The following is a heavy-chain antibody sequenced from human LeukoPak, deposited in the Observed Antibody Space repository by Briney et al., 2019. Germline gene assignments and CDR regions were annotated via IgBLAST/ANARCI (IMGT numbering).Heavy chain of an antibody. CDR2: INPKSGVT. D-gene: IGHD3-16*01. CDR1: GNTFADYH. Sequence: GASVKVSCKGSGNTFADYHIHWVRQAPGQGLEWMGWINPKSGVTHYAQKFQGRVTMTRDLSIKTTFMDLRSLTSDDSAIFYCATTLSRGGPDDAFDIWAMGQWSSSL. CDR3: ATTLSRGGPDDAFDI. V-gene: IGHV1-2*02. J-gene: IGHJ3*02.